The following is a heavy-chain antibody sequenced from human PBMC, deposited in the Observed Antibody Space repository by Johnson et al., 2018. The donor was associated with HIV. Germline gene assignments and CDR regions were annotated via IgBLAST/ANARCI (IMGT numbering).Heavy chain of an antibody. V-gene: IGHV3-11*04. J-gene: IGHJ3*02. Sequence: QVQLVESGGGLVKPGGSLRLSCAASGFKFSDYHMSWIRQAPGKGLEWVSYISSGGRTIYYADSVKGRFTISRDNAKNSLYLQMNSLRAGDTAVYYCARELEGDYAFDIWGQGTMVTVSS. D-gene: IGHD3-10*01. CDR1: GFKFSDYH. CDR2: ISSGGRTI. CDR3: ARELEGDYAFDI.